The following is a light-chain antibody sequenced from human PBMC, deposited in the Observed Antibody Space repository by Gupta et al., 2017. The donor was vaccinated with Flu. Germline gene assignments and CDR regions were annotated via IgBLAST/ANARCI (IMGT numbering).Light chain of an antibody. CDR1: QDIRNY. J-gene: IGKJ5*01. CDR3: QQYETVIAT. CDR2: DAF. V-gene: IGKV1-33*01. Sequence: DIQMTQSPSSLSASVGDRVTITCQASQDIRNYLNWYQQRPGKAPKLLIYDAFNLERGVPSRFSGSGAGTHFTFTISSMKTEDIATYVCQQYETVIATFGQGTRLEMK.